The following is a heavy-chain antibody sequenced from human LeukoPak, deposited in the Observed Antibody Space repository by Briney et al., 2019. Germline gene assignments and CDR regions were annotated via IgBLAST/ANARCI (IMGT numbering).Heavy chain of an antibody. CDR1: GLSFRRYW. Sequence: PGRSLRLSCAGSGLSFRRYWMALVRQAPGKGLEWVASINQDVSRVHYVDSVKGRFTISRDNAKSSLFLQMTSLRVEDTAVYYCARLKDDVTKFDYWGQGTLVTISS. D-gene: IGHD2-8*01. CDR3: ARLKDDVTKFDY. J-gene: IGHJ4*02. CDR2: INQDVSRV. V-gene: IGHV3-7*01.